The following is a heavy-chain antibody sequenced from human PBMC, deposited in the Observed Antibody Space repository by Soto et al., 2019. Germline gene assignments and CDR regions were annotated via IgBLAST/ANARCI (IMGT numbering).Heavy chain of an antibody. CDR1: GFSLSTSGVG. D-gene: IGHD3-22*01. CDR2: IYWNDDK. CDR3: AHMYYYDSSGGYKWFDP. V-gene: IGHV2-5*01. Sequence: SGPTLVNPTQTLTLTCTFSGFSLSTSGVGVGWIRQPPGKALEWLALIYWNDDKRYSPSLKSRLTITKDTSKNQVVLTMTNMDPVDTATYYCAHMYYYDSSGGYKWFDPWGQGTLVTVS. J-gene: IGHJ5*02.